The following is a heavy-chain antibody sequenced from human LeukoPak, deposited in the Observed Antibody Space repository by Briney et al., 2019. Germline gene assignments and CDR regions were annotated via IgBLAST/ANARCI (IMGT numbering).Heavy chain of an antibody. CDR1: GFTFSSYA. Sequence: GGSLRLSCAASGFTFSSYAMHWVSQAPGKGLEWVAVISYDGSNKYYADSVKGRFTISRDNSKNTLYLQMNSLRAEDTAVYYCARTFDWFGSNYYGMDVWGQGTTVTVSS. CDR2: ISYDGSNK. J-gene: IGHJ6*02. D-gene: IGHD3-9*01. CDR3: ARTFDWFGSNYYGMDV. V-gene: IGHV3-30-3*01.